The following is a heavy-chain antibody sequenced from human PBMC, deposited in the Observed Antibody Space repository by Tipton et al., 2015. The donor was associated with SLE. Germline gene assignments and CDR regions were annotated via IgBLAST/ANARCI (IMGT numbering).Heavy chain of an antibody. Sequence: TLSLTCSVSGASMSSGAIYWSWIRQPPGKGLEWIGNIYYGGGTYYNPSLESRVTISLDTSKNQFSLKLNSVTAADTAVYYCARSTDQNWFDPWGQGTLVTVSS. D-gene: IGHD2-2*01. V-gene: IGHV4-31*03. CDR3: ARSTDQNWFDP. CDR2: IYYGGGT. CDR1: GASMSSGAIY. J-gene: IGHJ5*02.